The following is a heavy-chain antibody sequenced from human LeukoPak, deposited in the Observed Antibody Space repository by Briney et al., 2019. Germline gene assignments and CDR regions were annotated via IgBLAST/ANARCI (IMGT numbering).Heavy chain of an antibody. J-gene: IGHJ6*03. D-gene: IGHD2-2*01. Sequence: PSETLSLTCAVYGGSFSGYYWSWIRQPPGKGLEWIGEINHSGSTNYNPSLKSRVTISVDTSKNQSSLKLSSVTAADTAVYYCAESGPRVVPAANSAYMDVWGKGTTVTVSS. V-gene: IGHV4-34*01. CDR3: AESGPRVVPAANSAYMDV. CDR2: INHSGST. CDR1: GGSFSGYY.